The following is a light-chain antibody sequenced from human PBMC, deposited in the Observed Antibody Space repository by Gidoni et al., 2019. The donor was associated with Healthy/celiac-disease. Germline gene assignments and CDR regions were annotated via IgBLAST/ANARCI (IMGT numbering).Light chain of an antibody. Sequence: QSALPQPASVSGSPGQSITISCTGTSRDVGGYNYVSWYQQHPGKAPKLMIYDVSNRPSGVSNRFSGSKSGNTASLTISGLQAEDEGDYYCSSYTSSSTPLYVFGTGTKVTVL. CDR1: SRDVGGYNY. J-gene: IGLJ1*01. V-gene: IGLV2-14*01. CDR3: SSYTSSSTPLYV. CDR2: DVS.